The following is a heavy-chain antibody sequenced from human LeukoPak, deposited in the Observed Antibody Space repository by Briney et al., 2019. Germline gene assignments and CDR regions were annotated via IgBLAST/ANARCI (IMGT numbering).Heavy chain of an antibody. V-gene: IGHV3-30*03. CDR2: ISYVGSDK. CDR1: GFIFSSYG. J-gene: IGHJ4*02. Sequence: GGSLRLSCAASGFIFSSYGMHWVRQAPGKGLEWVAVISYVGSDKYYTDSVRGRFTISRDNSKTTLYLQMNSPRNEDTDVYYCARGVEMGTIRGYFDYLGQGTLVTVSS. CDR3: ARGVEMGTIRGYFDY. D-gene: IGHD5-24*01.